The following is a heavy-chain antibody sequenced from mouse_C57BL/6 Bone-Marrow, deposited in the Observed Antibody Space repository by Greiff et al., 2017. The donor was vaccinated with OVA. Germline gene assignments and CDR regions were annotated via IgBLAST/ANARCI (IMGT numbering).Heavy chain of an antibody. Sequence: QVQLQQPGAELVMPGASVKLSCKASGYTFTSYWMHWVKQRPGQGLEWIGEIDPSDSYTNYNQKFKGKSTLTVDKSSSTAYMQLSSLTSEDSAVYYCARGGITTVVATDYWGQGTSVTVSS. CDR1: GYTFTSYW. D-gene: IGHD1-1*01. CDR2: IDPSDSYT. J-gene: IGHJ4*01. CDR3: ARGGITTVVATDY. V-gene: IGHV1-69*01.